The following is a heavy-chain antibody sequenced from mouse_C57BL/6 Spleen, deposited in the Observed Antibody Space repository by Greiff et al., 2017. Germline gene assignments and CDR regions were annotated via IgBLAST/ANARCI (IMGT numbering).Heavy chain of an antibody. V-gene: IGHV5-17*01. CDR1: GFTFSDYG. CDR3: ARPMVTTRSFAY. D-gene: IGHD2-2*01. Sequence: EVMLVESGGGLVKPGGSLKLSCAASGFTFSDYGMHWVRQAPEKGLEWVAYISSGSSTIYYADTVKGRFTISRDNAKKTLFLQMTSLRSEDTAMYYCARPMVTTRSFAYWGQGTLVTVSA. CDR2: ISSGSSTI. J-gene: IGHJ3*01.